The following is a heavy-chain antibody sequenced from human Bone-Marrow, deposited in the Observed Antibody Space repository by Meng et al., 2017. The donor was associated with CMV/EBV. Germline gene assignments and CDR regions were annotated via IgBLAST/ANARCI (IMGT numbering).Heavy chain of an antibody. V-gene: IGHV3-64*01. CDR1: GFTFSSYA. J-gene: IGHJ4*02. CDR3: SRGRDGYNFDY. CDR2: ISSNGGNT. Sequence: SCAASGFTFSSYAMHWVRQATGKGLEYVSAISSNGGNTFYAKSVKGRFTISRDNSKNTLFLQMGSLRADDMAMYYCSRGRDGYNFDYWGQGTLVTVSS. D-gene: IGHD5-24*01.